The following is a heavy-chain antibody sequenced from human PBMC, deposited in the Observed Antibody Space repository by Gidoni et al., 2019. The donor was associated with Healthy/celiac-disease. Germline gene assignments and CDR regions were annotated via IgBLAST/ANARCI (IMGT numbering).Heavy chain of an antibody. D-gene: IGHD6-13*01. CDR3: ARLPGGSSWQHDAFDI. Sequence: EVQLVQSGAEVKKPGESLKISCKGSGYSFTSYWIGWVRQMPGKGLEWMGIIYPGDSDTRYSPSFQGQVTMSADKSISTAYLQWSSLKASDTAMYYCARLPGGSSWQHDAFDIWGQGTMVTVSS. CDR1: GYSFTSYW. V-gene: IGHV5-51*01. J-gene: IGHJ3*02. CDR2: IYPGDSDT.